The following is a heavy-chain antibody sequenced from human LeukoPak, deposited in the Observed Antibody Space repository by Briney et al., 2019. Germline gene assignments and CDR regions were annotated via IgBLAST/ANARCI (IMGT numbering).Heavy chain of an antibody. D-gene: IGHD3-10*01. Sequence: GASVKVSCKASGYTFTSYDINWVRQATGQGLEWMGWMNPNSGNTSYAQNFQGRGTMTRNTSLSTAYMELSSLRSEDTAVYYCARGRGGSGTYLDYWGQGTLVTVSS. CDR1: GYTFTSYD. CDR3: ARGRGGSGTYLDY. CDR2: MNPNSGNT. J-gene: IGHJ4*02. V-gene: IGHV1-8*01.